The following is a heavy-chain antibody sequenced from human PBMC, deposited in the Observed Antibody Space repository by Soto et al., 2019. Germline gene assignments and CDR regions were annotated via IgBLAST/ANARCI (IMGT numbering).Heavy chain of an antibody. CDR2: ISGSGGST. CDR1: GFTFSSYT. D-gene: IGHD3-22*01. CDR3: ANEGSFDSSGFYDYFHY. Sequence: EVQLLESGGGLVQPGGSLRLSCTASGFTFSSYTMSWVRQAPGQGLEWVSAISGSGGSTFYADSVMGRFAISRDNSKNTLLLQMNSLRADDTAVYYCANEGSFDSSGFYDYFHYWGQGTLVTVSS. V-gene: IGHV3-23*01. J-gene: IGHJ4*02.